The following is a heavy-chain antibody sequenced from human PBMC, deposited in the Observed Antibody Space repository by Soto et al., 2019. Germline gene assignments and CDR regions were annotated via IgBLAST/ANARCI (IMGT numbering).Heavy chain of an antibody. Sequence: SETMSLTCTVSGESISSYDWSWIRQPTGKGLEWIGYIYYSGSTNYNPSLKSRVTISVDTSKNQFSLKLSSVTAADTAVYYCARVADFWSGYSGYYYYGMDVWGQGTTVTVSS. CDR2: IYYSGST. J-gene: IGHJ6*02. CDR3: ARVADFWSGYSGYYYYGMDV. D-gene: IGHD3-3*01. CDR1: GESISSYD. V-gene: IGHV4-59*01.